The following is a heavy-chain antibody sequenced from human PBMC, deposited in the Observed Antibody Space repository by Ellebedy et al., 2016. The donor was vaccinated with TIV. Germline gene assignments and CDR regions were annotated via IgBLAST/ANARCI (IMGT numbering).Heavy chain of an antibody. Sequence: GGSLRLXCAASGFTFSSYAMSWVRQAPGKGLEWVSAISGSGGSTYYADSVKGRFTISRDNSKNTLYLQMNSLRAEDTAVYYCAKGNSFYCSGGSCYFDYWGQGTLVTVSS. CDR1: GFTFSSYA. CDR3: AKGNSFYCSGGSCYFDY. CDR2: ISGSGGST. D-gene: IGHD2-15*01. V-gene: IGHV3-23*01. J-gene: IGHJ4*02.